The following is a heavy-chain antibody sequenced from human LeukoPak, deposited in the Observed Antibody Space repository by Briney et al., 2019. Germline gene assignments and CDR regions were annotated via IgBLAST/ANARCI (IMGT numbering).Heavy chain of an antibody. CDR2: ISGTGGST. CDR3: VRVHKVTPRS. D-gene: IGHD2-21*02. V-gene: IGHV3-23*01. CDR1: GFTFITYA. Sequence: PGGSLRLSCAASGFTFITYAMTWVRQAPGKGLEWVSAISGTGGSTYYADSVRGRFTISRDNAKNSLYLQMNSLRVEDTAVYYCVRVHKVTPRSWGQGTLVTVSS. J-gene: IGHJ5*02.